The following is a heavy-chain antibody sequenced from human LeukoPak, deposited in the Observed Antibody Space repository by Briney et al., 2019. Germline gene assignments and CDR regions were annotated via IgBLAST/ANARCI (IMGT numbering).Heavy chain of an antibody. J-gene: IGHJ4*02. CDR2: IWYDGSNK. CDR3: ARDPLWAAAVYYFDY. D-gene: IGHD6-13*01. CDR1: GFTFSSYG. V-gene: IGHV3-33*01. Sequence: KPGGSLRLSCAASGFTFSSYGMHWVRQAPGKGLEWVAVIWYDGSNKYYADSVKGRLTISRDNSKNTLYLQMNSLRAEDTAVYYCARDPLWAAAVYYFDYWGQGTLVTVSS.